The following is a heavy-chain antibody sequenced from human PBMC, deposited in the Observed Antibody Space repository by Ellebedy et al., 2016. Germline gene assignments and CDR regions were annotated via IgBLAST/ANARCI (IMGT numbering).Heavy chain of an antibody. CDR2: VSGSGDRT. Sequence: GGSLRLSXVASGFRFYNQGMGWVRQAPGKGLEWVSSVSGSGDRTHYADSVKGRFTISRDNSQNTLYLQMNSLRVEDTAVYYCAKVNFEYWSGYCSHWGQGTLVTVSS. CDR3: AKVNFEYWSGYCSH. J-gene: IGHJ4*02. D-gene: IGHD3-3*01. CDR1: GFRFYNQG. V-gene: IGHV3-23*01.